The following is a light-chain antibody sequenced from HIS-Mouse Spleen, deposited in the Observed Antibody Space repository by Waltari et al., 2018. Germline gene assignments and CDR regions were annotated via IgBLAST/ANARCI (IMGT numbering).Light chain of an antibody. CDR1: QDISNY. V-gene: IGKV1-33*01. CDR2: DAS. Sequence: DIQMTQSPSSLSASVGDRVTITCQASQDISNYLKWYQQKPGKATKLLIYDASNLETGVPSRFSGSGSGTEFTFTISSLQPEDIATYYCQQYDNLPLYTFGQGTKLEIK. J-gene: IGKJ2*01. CDR3: QQYDNLPLYT.